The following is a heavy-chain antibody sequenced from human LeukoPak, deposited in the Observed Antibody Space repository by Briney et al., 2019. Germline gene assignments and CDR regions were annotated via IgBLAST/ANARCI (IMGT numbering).Heavy chain of an antibody. D-gene: IGHD6-19*01. CDR1: GYTFTTYN. J-gene: IGHJ4*02. V-gene: IGHV1-18*01. CDR3: ARVTSVAVAGIFDY. CDR2: ISAYNGNT. Sequence: ASVKVSCKASGYTFTTYNINWVRQAPGQGLEWMGWISAYNGNTNYAQKLQGRVTMTTDTSTSTAYMELRSLRSDDTAVYYCARVTSVAVAGIFDYWGQGTLVTVSS.